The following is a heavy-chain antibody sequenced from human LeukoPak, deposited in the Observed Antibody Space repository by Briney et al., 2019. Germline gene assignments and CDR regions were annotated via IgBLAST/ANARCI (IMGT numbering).Heavy chain of an antibody. D-gene: IGHD4-23*01. Sequence: RGSLRLSCAASGFTFSNAWMSWVRQAPGKGLEWVGRIKSKTDGGTTDYAAPVKGRFTISRDDSKNTLYLQMNSLKTEDTAVYYCTTHRGPAVVSPFDYWGQGTLVTVSS. CDR2: IKSKTDGGTT. J-gene: IGHJ4*02. CDR1: GFTFSNAW. CDR3: TTHRGPAVVSPFDY. V-gene: IGHV3-15*01.